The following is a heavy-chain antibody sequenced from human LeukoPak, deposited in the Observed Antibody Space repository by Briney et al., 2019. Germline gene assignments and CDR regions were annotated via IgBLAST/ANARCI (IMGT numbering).Heavy chain of an antibody. V-gene: IGHV4-30-2*01. J-gene: IGHJ4*02. D-gene: IGHD3-22*01. CDR2: IYHSGST. Sequence: PSETLSLTCTVSGGSISSGGYYWSWIRQPPGKGLEWIGYIYHSGSTYYNPSLKSRVTISVDRSKNQFSLKLSSVTAADTAVYYCATYYDSSGYRSDYWGQGTLVTVSS. CDR1: GGSISSGGYY. CDR3: ATYYDSSGYRSDY.